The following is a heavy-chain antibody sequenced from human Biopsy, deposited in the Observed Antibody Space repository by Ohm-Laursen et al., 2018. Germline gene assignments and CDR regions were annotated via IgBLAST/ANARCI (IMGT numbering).Heavy chain of an antibody. Sequence: GTLSLTCTVSGGSISGYHWSWIRKSPGKGLEWLAYIAYTGGITSNSSLNGLATMSLDTSKNQFSLRLIYVTAADTAVYYCTRMPHFDYWGQGILVTVSS. D-gene: IGHD2-2*01. CDR3: TRMPHFDY. J-gene: IGHJ4*02. CDR1: GGSISGYH. V-gene: IGHV4-59*01. CDR2: IAYTGGI.